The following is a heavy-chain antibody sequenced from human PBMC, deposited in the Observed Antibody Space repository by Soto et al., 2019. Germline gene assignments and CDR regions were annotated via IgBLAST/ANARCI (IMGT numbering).Heavy chain of an antibody. CDR3: ARAQRYDFWSGYSPIDWFDP. D-gene: IGHD3-3*01. Sequence: GGSLRLSCAASGFTFSSYGMHWVRQAPGKGLEWVAVIWYDGSNKYYADSVKGRFTISRDNSKNTLYLQMNSLRAEDTAVYYCARAQRYDFWSGYSPIDWFDPWGQGTLVTVSS. V-gene: IGHV3-33*01. CDR2: IWYDGSNK. J-gene: IGHJ5*02. CDR1: GFTFSSYG.